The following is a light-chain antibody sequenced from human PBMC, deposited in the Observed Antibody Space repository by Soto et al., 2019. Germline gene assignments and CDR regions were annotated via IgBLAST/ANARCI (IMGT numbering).Light chain of an antibody. Sequence: EIGLTHSPGTLSLSRWEIATLSCRASQSVSRSHLAWFQQKPGQAPRLLIYGASNRATGIPDRFSGSGSGTDFTLTISRLEPEDFAVYYCQQYGSSPITFGPGTKVDIK. J-gene: IGKJ3*01. V-gene: IGKV3-20*01. CDR2: GAS. CDR1: QSVSRSH. CDR3: QQYGSSPIT.